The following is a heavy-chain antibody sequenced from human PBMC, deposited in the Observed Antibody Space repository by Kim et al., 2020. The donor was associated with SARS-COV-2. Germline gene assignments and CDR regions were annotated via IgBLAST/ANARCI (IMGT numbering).Heavy chain of an antibody. J-gene: IGHJ6*02. D-gene: IGHD3-16*01. Sequence: SVKVSCKASGGTFSSYTISWVRQAPGQGLEWMGRIIPILGIANYAQKFQGRVTITADKSTSTAYMELSSLRSEDTAVYYCARGVLGVPYYYGMDVWGQGTTVTVSS. CDR2: IIPILGIA. CDR1: GGTFSSYT. CDR3: ARGVLGVPYYYGMDV. V-gene: IGHV1-69*02.